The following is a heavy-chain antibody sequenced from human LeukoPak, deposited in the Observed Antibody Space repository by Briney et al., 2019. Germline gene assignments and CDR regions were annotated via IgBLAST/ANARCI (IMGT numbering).Heavy chain of an antibody. Sequence: GGSLRLSCAASGFTFSSYAMSWVRQAPGKGLEWVSAISGSGGSTYYADSVKGRFTISRDNSKNTLYLQMNGLRAEDTAVYYCAKSIVGVFYYFDYWGQGTLVTVSS. J-gene: IGHJ4*02. CDR2: ISGSGGST. CDR1: GFTFSSYA. CDR3: AKSIVGVFYYFDY. D-gene: IGHD1-26*01. V-gene: IGHV3-23*01.